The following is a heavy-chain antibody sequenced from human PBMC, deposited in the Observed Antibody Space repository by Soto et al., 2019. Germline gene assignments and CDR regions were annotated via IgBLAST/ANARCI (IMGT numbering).Heavy chain of an antibody. D-gene: IGHD3-22*01. CDR3: ADSGSYTDV. J-gene: IGHJ6*03. CDR2: IKQDGSEK. V-gene: IGHV3-7*01. CDR1: GFTFSTYW. Sequence: EVQLVESGGGLVQPGGSLRLSCAASGFTFSTYWMTWVRQAPGKGLEWVANIKQDGSEKHYVDSVKGRFTISRDNAKNSLYLQMNSLRAEDTAVYYCADSGSYTDVWGKGTTVIFSS.